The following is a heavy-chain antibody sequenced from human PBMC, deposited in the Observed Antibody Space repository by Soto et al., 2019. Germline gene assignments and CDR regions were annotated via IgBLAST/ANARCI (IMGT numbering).Heavy chain of an antibody. CDR3: TRGPRSTATGTGAF. J-gene: IGHJ4*02. V-gene: IGHV3-74*01. CDR2: INDDGIST. CDR1: GFTFSMYW. Sequence: EVQLVESGGGLVQPGGSLRLSCAASGFTFSMYWMHWVRQVPGKGPEWVSRINDDGISTNYADSVKGRFTISRDNAKNTLYLQMNDWRVEDTAVYYCTRGPRSTATGTGAFWGKGPLVTVSS. D-gene: IGHD1-1*01.